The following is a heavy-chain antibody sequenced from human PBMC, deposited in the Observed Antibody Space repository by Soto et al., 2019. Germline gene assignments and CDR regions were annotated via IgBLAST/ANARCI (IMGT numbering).Heavy chain of an antibody. D-gene: IGHD2-15*01. CDR1: GYTFSSYG. J-gene: IGHJ4*02. CDR2: FSPFNGNT. Sequence: QVQLVQSGGGVKKPGTSVKVSCKASGYTFSSYGVNWVRQAPGQGLEWMGWFSPFNGNTNYAPKFQGRVTMTTDTSTSTAYMEMRSLTSDDTAVYYCARGKEKCSGGTCYFVYWGQGTLVTVSS. V-gene: IGHV1-18*01. CDR3: ARGKEKCSGGTCYFVY.